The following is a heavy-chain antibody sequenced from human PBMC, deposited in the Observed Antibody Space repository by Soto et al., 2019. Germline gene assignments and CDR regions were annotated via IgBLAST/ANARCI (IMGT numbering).Heavy chain of an antibody. J-gene: IGHJ3*02. CDR2: INSDGSST. D-gene: IGHD2-2*01. CDR1: GFNFISYG. V-gene: IGHV3-74*01. Sequence: LRLPCTAAGFNFISYGIHCIRQTPGKGLVWVSCINSDGSSTSYADSVKGRFTISRDNAKNTLYLQMNSLRAEDTAVYYCARDRYCSSTSCSDAFDIWGQGTMVTVSS. CDR3: ARDRYCSSTSCSDAFDI.